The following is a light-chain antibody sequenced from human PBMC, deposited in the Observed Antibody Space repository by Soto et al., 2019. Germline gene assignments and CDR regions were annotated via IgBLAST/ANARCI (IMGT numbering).Light chain of an antibody. CDR3: QQRSNWPPT. CDR1: QSVSSY. J-gene: IGKJ4*01. CDR2: DAS. V-gene: IGKV3-11*01. Sequence: ETVLTQSPATLSLSPGERATLSCRASQSVSSYLAWYQQKPGQAPRLLIYDASNRATGIPARFSGSGSGTDFPLTISSLEPEDFAVYYCQQRSNWPPTFGGGTKVDIK.